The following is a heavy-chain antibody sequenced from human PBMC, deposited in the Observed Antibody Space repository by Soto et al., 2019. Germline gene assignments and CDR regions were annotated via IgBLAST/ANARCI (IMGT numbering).Heavy chain of an antibody. V-gene: IGHV4-31*03. J-gene: IGHJ5*02. CDR2: IFYSGTT. D-gene: IGHD5-12*01. Sequence: QVQLQESGPGLLKPSQTLSLTCIVSGGSISSDGYYWSWVRQYPGKGLEWIGYIFYSGTTYYNPSLKSRVIISVDTSKNQFSLRLSSVTAADTAVYYCARAVSNSGLHWFDHWGQGTLVTVSA. CDR3: ARAVSNSGLHWFDH. CDR1: GGSISSDGYY.